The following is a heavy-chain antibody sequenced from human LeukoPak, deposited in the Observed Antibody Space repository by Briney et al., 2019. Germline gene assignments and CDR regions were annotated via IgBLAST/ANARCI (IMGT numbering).Heavy chain of an antibody. D-gene: IGHD5-18*01. J-gene: IGHJ4*02. CDR3: AKPDAVDTAMVS. Sequence: GGSLRLSCAASAFTFSSYGMHWVCQAPGKGLEWVAFIRYDGSNKYYADSVKGRFTISRDNSKNTLYLQMNSLRAEDTAVYYCAKPDAVDTAMVSWGQGTLVTVSS. CDR1: AFTFSSYG. V-gene: IGHV3-30*02. CDR2: IRYDGSNK.